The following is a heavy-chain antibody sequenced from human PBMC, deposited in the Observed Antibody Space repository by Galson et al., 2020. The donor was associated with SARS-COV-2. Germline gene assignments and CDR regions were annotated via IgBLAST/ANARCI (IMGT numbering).Heavy chain of an antibody. CDR1: GYSFTTYD. CDR2: MNPNNGDT. CDR3: ASRGVATAYYFYGLDV. J-gene: IGHJ6*02. D-gene: IGHD3-10*01. Sequence: GESLKISCKASGYSFTTYDINWVRKATGQGLEWMGWMNPNNGDTAYAQRFQGRVTMTRNTSISTAYMELSSLRSEDTAMYYCASRGVATAYYFYGLDVWGQGTTVTVSS. V-gene: IGHV1-8*01.